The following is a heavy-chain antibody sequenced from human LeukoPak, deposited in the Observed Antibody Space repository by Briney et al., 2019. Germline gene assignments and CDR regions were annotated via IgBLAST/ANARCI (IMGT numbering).Heavy chain of an antibody. J-gene: IGHJ4*02. D-gene: IGHD6-6*01. Sequence: SETLSLTCTVSGGSISSSSYYWGWIRQPPGKGLEWIGSIYYSGSTYYNPSLKSRVTISVDTSKNQFSLKLSSVTAADTAVYYCARLPAARQVDYWGQGTLVTVSS. V-gene: IGHV4-39*01. CDR2: IYYSGST. CDR1: GGSISSSSYY. CDR3: ARLPAARQVDY.